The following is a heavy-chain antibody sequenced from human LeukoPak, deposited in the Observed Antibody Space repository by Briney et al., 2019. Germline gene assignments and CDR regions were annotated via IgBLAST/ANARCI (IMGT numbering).Heavy chain of an antibody. Sequence: PSETLSLTCTVSGGSVSSYYWSWIRQPPGKGLEWIGYIYYSGSTNYNPSLKSRVTISVDTSKNQFSLKLSSVTAADTAVYYCARVGFYYGSGAPTGRFDYWGQGTLVTVSS. V-gene: IGHV4-59*02. CDR3: ARVGFYYGSGAPTGRFDY. J-gene: IGHJ4*02. CDR2: IYYSGST. CDR1: GGSVSSYY. D-gene: IGHD3-10*01.